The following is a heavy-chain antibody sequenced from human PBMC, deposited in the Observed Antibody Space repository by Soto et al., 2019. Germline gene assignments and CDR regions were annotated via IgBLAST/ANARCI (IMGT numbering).Heavy chain of an antibody. CDR1: GYTFISYG. D-gene: IGHD3-10*01. J-gene: IGHJ4*01. CDR3: ARDFRSGIYYGSGSSIDF. CDR2: ISAYNGNT. Sequence: QVQLVQSGAEVKKPVASVKVSCKASGYTFISYGISWVRQATGQGLEWMVCISAYNGNTNYAHKLKGRGNMTPDKSTSTDYKEMRSLRSDDTAVYYCARDFRSGIYYGSGSSIDFWGHGTLVNVSS. V-gene: IGHV1-18*01.